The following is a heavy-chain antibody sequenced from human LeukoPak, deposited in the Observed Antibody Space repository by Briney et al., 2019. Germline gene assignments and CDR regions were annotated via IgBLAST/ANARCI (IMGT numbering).Heavy chain of an antibody. V-gene: IGHV4-30-2*01. J-gene: IGHJ4*02. CDR3: ARSPSKEMEWLSPSHFDF. CDR2: TDHTGFT. D-gene: IGHD3-3*01. CDR1: GDSISGGGYF. Sequence: PSQTLSLTCSVSGDSISGGGYFWNWIRQPPGKTLEWIGCTDHTGFTYNKPSLRSRVTISVDTSKNQFSLRLTSVTAADTAMYFCARSPSKEMEWLSPSHFDFWGQGTLVSVSS.